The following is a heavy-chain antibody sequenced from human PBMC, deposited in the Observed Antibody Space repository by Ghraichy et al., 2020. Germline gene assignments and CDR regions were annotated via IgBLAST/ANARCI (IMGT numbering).Heavy chain of an antibody. CDR3: ARLGVFWSGSLNWFDP. V-gene: IGHV4-39*01. Sequence: SETLSLTCTVSGGSIRGSTYYWGWIRQPPGKGLEWIGSIYYSGSTYYNPSLKSRVTISVDTSKNQFSLKVSSVTAADTAVYYCARLGVFWSGSLNWFDPWGQGTLVTVSS. J-gene: IGHJ5*02. CDR2: IYYSGST. CDR1: GGSIRGSTYY. D-gene: IGHD3-3*01.